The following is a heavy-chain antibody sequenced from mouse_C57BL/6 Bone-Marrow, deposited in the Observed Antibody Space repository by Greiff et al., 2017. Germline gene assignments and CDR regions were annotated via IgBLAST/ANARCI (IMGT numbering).Heavy chain of an antibody. J-gene: IGHJ3*01. Sequence: VQLQQSGAELVRPGTSVKVSCKASGYAFTNYLIEWVKQRPGQGLEWIGVINPGSGGTNYNEKFKGKATLTADKSSSTDYMQLSHLTSEDSAVYFCARSKNWDSWFAYGGQGTLVTVSA. V-gene: IGHV1-54*01. CDR2: INPGSGGT. CDR1: GYAFTNYL. D-gene: IGHD4-1*01. CDR3: ARSKNWDSWFAY.